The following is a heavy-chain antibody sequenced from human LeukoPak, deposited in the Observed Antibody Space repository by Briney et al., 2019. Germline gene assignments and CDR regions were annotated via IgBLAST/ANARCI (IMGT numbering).Heavy chain of an antibody. D-gene: IGHD6-13*01. V-gene: IGHV1-46*01. CDR3: ARRDSSSWYSLGFDY. CDR1: GGTFSSYA. Sequence: ASVKVSCKASGGTFSSYAISWVRQAPGQGLEWMGIINPSGGSTSYAQKFQGRVTMTRDTSTSTVYMELSSLRSEDTAVYYCARRDSSSWYSLGFDYWGQGTLVTVSS. CDR2: INPSGGST. J-gene: IGHJ4*02.